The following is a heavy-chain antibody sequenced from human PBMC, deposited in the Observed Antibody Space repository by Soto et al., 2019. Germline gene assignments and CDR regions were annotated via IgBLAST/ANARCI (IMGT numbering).Heavy chain of an antibody. CDR3: APSPGGYCRGGSCYPN. CDR1: GGTFSSYT. D-gene: IGHD2-15*01. V-gene: IGHV1-69*02. J-gene: IGHJ4*02. Sequence: QVQLVQSGAEVKKPGSSVKVSCKASGGTFSSYTISWVRQAPGQGLAWMGRIIPILGIANYALKFQGRVTITADKSTSTAYMELSSLRSEDTAVYYCAPSPGGYCRGGSCYPNWGQGSLVTVSS. CDR2: IIPILGIA.